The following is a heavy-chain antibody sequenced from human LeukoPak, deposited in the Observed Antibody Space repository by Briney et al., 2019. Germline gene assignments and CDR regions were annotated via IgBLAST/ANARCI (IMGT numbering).Heavy chain of an antibody. CDR1: GFTFSSYG. CDR3: ARDRSFDFWSGYQHYYYGMDV. J-gene: IGHJ6*02. V-gene: IGHV3-33*01. Sequence: GGSLRLSCAASGFTFSSYGMHWVRQAPGKGLEWVAVIWYDGSNKYYADFVKGRFTISRDNSKNTLYLQMNSLRAEDTAVYYCARDRSFDFWSGYQHYYYGMDVWGQGTTVTVSS. D-gene: IGHD3-3*01. CDR2: IWYDGSNK.